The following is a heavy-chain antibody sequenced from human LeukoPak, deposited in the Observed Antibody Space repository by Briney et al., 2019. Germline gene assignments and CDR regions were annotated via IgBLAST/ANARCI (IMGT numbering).Heavy chain of an antibody. Sequence: SETLSLTCTVSGGSISSYYWSWIRQPAGKGLEWIGRIYTSGSTNYNPSLKSRVTMSVDTSKNQFSLKLSSVTAADTAVYYCAREAGSGSYPPYFDYWGQGTLVTVSS. CDR1: GGSISSYY. CDR3: AREAGSGSYPPYFDY. CDR2: IYTSGST. V-gene: IGHV4-4*07. D-gene: IGHD1-26*01. J-gene: IGHJ4*02.